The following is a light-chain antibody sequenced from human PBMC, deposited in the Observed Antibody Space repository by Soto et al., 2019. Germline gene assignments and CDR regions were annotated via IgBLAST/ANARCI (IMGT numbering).Light chain of an antibody. Sequence: QSVLTQPPSVSGAPGQRVTISCTGSSSNIGAGYDVHWYQQLPGTAPKLLIFGKNNRPSGVPDRFSGSKSGTSASLAITGLQAEDEANYYCQSYDSRLSAPVFGGGTKLTVL. CDR1: SSNIGAGYD. V-gene: IGLV1-40*01. J-gene: IGLJ2*01. CDR2: GKN. CDR3: QSYDSRLSAPV.